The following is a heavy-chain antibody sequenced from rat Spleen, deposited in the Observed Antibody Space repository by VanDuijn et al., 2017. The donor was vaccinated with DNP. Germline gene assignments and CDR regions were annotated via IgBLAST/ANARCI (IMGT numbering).Heavy chain of an antibody. J-gene: IGHJ1*01. CDR1: GFTFNKYW. CDR2: ITSSGGST. Sequence: EVQLVESGGDLVQPGRSLKLSCEASGFTFNKYWMTWIRQVPGKGLEWVAAITSSGGSTYYPDSVKGRFTISRDNAKNTLYLQMNSLRSEDTATYYCARGSGTYYWYFDFGGPGTMVTVSS. CDR3: ARGSGTYYWYFDF. V-gene: IGHV5-31*01. D-gene: IGHD5-1*01.